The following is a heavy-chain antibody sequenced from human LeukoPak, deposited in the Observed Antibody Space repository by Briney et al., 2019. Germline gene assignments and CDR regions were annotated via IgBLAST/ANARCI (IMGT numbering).Heavy chain of an antibody. CDR1: GYSFTGFY. CDR3: ARPTHRLTVTTAIDY. D-gene: IGHD4-17*01. Sequence: ASVKVSCKPSGYSFTGFYIHWVRQAPGQGLQWMGWINPKNGATKYSQKFRARVTMTRDTSIDTAYMELSSLTSDDTAIYYCARPTHRLTVTTAIDYWGQGTLVTVSS. J-gene: IGHJ4*02. CDR2: INPKNGAT. V-gene: IGHV1-2*02.